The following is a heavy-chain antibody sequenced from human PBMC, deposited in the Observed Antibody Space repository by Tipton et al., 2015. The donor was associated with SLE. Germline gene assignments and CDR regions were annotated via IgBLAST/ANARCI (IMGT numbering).Heavy chain of an antibody. V-gene: IGHV4-38-2*01. CDR2: IYYSGST. J-gene: IGHJ4*02. CDR1: GFTFSNAW. D-gene: IGHD3-3*01. CDR3: ARGASVLRFLEWPY. Sequence: LRLSCAASGFTFSNAWMSWIRQPPGKGLEWIGSIYYSGSTYYNPSLKSRVTISVDTSKNQFSLKLSSVTAADTAVYYCARGASVLRFLEWPYWGQGTLVTVSS.